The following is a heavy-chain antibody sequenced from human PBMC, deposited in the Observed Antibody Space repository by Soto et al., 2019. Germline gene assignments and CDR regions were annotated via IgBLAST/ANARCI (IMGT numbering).Heavy chain of an antibody. V-gene: IGHV3-21*01. CDR2: ISSSSSYI. J-gene: IGHJ6*02. CDR1: GFTFSSYS. D-gene: IGHD2-21*02. CDR3: ARDDSTPQQGVYYYYRMDV. Sequence: GGSLRLSCAASGFTFSSYSMNWVRQAPGKGLEWVSSISSSSSYIYYADSVKGRFTISRDNAKNSLYLQMNSLRAEDTAVYYCARDDSTPQQGVYYYYRMDVWGQGTTVTVSS.